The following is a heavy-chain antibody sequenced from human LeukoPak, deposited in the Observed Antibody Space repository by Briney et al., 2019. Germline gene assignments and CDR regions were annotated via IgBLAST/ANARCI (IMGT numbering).Heavy chain of an antibody. D-gene: IGHD2-2*01. CDR3: ARTLGAPAATRGRGYYYYYYMDV. CDR1: GGSISSSSYY. J-gene: IGHJ6*03. CDR2: INHSGST. Sequence: SETLSLTCTVSGGSISSSSYYWSWIRQPPGKGLEWIGEINHSGSTNYNPSLKSRVTISVDTSKNQFSLKLSSVTAADTAVYYCARTLGAPAATRGRGYYYYYYMDVWGKGTTVTVSS. V-gene: IGHV4-39*07.